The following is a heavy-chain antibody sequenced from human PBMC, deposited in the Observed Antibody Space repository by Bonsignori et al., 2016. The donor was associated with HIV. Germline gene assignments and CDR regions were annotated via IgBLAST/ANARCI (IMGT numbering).Heavy chain of an antibody. CDR2: ISAYNGNT. CDR3: ARERITMVRGFDY. J-gene: IGHJ4*02. Sequence: WVRQAPGQGLEWMGWISAYNGNTNYAQKLQGRVTMTTDTSTSTAYMELRSLRSDDTAVYYCARERITMVRGFDYWGQGTLVTVSS. V-gene: IGHV1-18*01. D-gene: IGHD3-10*01.